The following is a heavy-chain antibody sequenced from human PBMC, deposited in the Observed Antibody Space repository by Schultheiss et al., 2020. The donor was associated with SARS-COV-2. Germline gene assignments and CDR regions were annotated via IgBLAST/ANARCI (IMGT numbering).Heavy chain of an antibody. V-gene: IGHV3-23*01. CDR2: ISGSGGST. CDR3: ASGKGLGATDFDY. CDR1: GFSFSTYG. J-gene: IGHJ4*02. Sequence: GGSLRLSCAASGFSFSTYGMHWVRQVPGKGLEWVSAISGSGGSTSYAQKFQGRVTMTRDTSTSTVYMELSSLRSEDTAVYYCASGKGLGATDFDYWGQGTLVTVSS. D-gene: IGHD1-26*01.